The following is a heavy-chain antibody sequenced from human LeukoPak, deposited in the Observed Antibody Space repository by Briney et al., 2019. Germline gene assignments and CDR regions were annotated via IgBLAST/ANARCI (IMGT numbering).Heavy chain of an antibody. Sequence: SETLSLTCAVSGYSISSGYYWGRIRPPPGKGLEWIGSIYHSGSTYYNPSLKSRVTISVDTSKNQFSLKLSSVTAADTAVYYCARGLDPGIAAAPIDYWGQGTLVTVSS. J-gene: IGHJ4*02. CDR1: GYSISSGYY. CDR3: ARGLDPGIAAAPIDY. D-gene: IGHD6-13*01. V-gene: IGHV4-38-2*01. CDR2: IYHSGST.